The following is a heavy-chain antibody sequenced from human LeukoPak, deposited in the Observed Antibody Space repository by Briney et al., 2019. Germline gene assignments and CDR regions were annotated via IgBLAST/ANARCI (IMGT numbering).Heavy chain of an antibody. V-gene: IGHV3-7*01. CDR3: AREVGSSWYLAQNWFDP. Sequence: GGSLRLSCAASGFTFSSYWMSWVRQAPGKGLEWVANIKQDGSEKYYVDSVKGRSTISRDNAKNSLYLQMNSLRAEDTAVYYCAREVGSSWYLAQNWFDPWGQGTLVTVSS. J-gene: IGHJ5*02. CDR2: IKQDGSEK. CDR1: GFTFSSYW. D-gene: IGHD6-13*01.